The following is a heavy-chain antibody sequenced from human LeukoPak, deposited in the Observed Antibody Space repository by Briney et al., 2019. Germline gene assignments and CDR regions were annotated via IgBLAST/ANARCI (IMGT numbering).Heavy chain of an antibody. J-gene: IGHJ6*03. Sequence: SETLSLTCTVSGGSISSYYWSWIRQPPGKGLEWIGYIYYSGSTNYNSSFKSRVTISIDTSKNQVSLKLRSVTAADTAVYYCARTTEGYAGGPGYSYYYYMDVWGKGTTVTISS. D-gene: IGHD5-12*01. CDR1: GGSISSYY. CDR2: IYYSGST. V-gene: IGHV4-59*01. CDR3: ARTTEGYAGGPGYSYYYYMDV.